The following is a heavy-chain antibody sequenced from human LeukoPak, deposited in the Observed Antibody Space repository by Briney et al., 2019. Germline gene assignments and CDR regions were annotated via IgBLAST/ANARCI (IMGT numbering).Heavy chain of an antibody. D-gene: IGHD3-16*01. CDR2: ISGDGGST. Sequence: GGSLRLSCAASGFTFDDYAMHWVRQAPGKGLEWVSLISGDGGSTYYADSVKGRFTISRDNSKNSLYLQMNSLRTEATALYYCAKEKTNLGHAFDIWGQGTMVTVSS. CDR3: AKEKTNLGHAFDI. J-gene: IGHJ3*02. V-gene: IGHV3-43*02. CDR1: GFTFDDYA.